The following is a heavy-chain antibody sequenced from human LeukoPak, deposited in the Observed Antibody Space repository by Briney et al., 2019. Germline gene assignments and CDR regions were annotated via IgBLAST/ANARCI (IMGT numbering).Heavy chain of an antibody. J-gene: IGHJ3*02. D-gene: IGHD4-17*01. V-gene: IGHV3-9*01. CDR2: IEWNSKRI. CDR1: GFTFDDYA. Sequence: GGSLRLSCAASGFTFDDYAMHWVRQTPGKGPEWVSGIEWNSKRIGYVDSVKGRFTISRDNANNSLYLQMNSLRPEDTALYYCAKVRDYGDYSGAFDIWGQGTMITVSP. CDR3: AKVRDYGDYSGAFDI.